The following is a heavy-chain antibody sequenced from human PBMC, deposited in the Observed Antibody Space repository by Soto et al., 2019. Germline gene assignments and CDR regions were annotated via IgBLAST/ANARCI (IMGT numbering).Heavy chain of an antibody. CDR3: ARGLYSGWHYFDY. J-gene: IGHJ4*02. CDR1: GFTVSSNY. D-gene: IGHD5-12*01. Sequence: GGSLRLSCAASGFTVSSNYMSWVRQAPGKGLEWVSVTYSGGSTYYADSVKGRFTISRDNSKNTLYLQMNSLRAEDTAVYYCARGLYSGWHYFDYWGQGTLVTVSS. CDR2: TYSGGST. V-gene: IGHV3-66*01.